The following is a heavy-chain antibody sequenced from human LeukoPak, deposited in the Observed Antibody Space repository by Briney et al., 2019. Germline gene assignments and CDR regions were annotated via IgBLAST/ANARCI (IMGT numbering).Heavy chain of an antibody. D-gene: IGHD2-2*01. CDR1: GGSFSGYY. CDR2: INHSGST. V-gene: IGHV4-34*01. Sequence: SETLSLTCAVYGGSFSGYYWSWIRQPPGKGLEWIGEINHSGSTNYNPSPKSRVTISVDTSKNQFSLKLSSVTAADTAVYYCARGARGYCSSTSCEGFDYWGQGALVTVSS. J-gene: IGHJ4*02. CDR3: ARGARGYCSSTSCEGFDY.